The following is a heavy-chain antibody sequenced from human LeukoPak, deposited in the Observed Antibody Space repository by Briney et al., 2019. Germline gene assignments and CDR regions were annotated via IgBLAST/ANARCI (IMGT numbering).Heavy chain of an antibody. J-gene: IGHJ4*02. CDR1: GGSISSSNW. V-gene: IGHV4-4*02. CDR2: IYHRGST. D-gene: IGHD4-17*01. Sequence: SGTLSLTCAVSGGSISSSNWWSWVRRPPGKGLEWIGEIYHRGSTNYNPSLKSRVTISVDKSKNQFSLKLSSVTAADTAVYYCARDRDYGDYSHYFDYWGQGTLVTVSS. CDR3: ARDRDYGDYSHYFDY.